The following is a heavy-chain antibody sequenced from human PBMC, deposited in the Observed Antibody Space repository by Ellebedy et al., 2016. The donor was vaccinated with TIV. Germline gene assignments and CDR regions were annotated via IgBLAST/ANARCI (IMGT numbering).Heavy chain of an antibody. CDR1: GGSISSYY. J-gene: IGHJ4*02. CDR2: IYYSGST. CDR3: ARDAVGYGDYDFDY. V-gene: IGHV4-59*01. Sequence: MPSETLSLTCTVSGGSISSYYWSWIRQPPGKGLEWIGYIYYSGSTNYNPSLKSRVTISVDTSKNQFSLKLSSVTAADTAVYYCARDAVGYGDYDFDYWGQGTLVTVSS. D-gene: IGHD4-17*01.